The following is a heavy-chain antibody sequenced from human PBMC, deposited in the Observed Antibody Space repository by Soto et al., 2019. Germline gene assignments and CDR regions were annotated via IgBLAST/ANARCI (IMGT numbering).Heavy chain of an antibody. CDR2: IFPSDSDT. Sequence: PGESLKISCRTSGYRFTSYWIAWVRQMPGKVLEWMGIIFPSDSDTRYRPSFQGQVTISADRSTSTVFLQWASLKASDTAVHFCARKDKSGYFNWFDPWGQDTLVNVSS. CDR3: ARKDKSGYFNWFDP. CDR1: GYRFTSYW. D-gene: IGHD3-22*01. J-gene: IGHJ5*02. V-gene: IGHV5-51*01.